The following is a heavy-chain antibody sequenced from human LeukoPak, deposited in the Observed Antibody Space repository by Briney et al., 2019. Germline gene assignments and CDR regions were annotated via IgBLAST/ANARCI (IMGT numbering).Heavy chain of an antibody. CDR3: ARAWDPHGVHDLDY. J-gene: IGHJ4*02. V-gene: IGHV3-30*01. D-gene: IGHD1-26*01. CDR2: ITYDGSNK. Sequence: GRSLRLSCPAYGFTFSSYAMHWVRQAPGKGGEGVAVITYDGSNKYYAHSVKGRFTISRDNSKNTQYLQMNSLRAEDTVVYSCARAWDPHGVHDLDYWGQGTLVTVSS. CDR1: GFTFSSYA.